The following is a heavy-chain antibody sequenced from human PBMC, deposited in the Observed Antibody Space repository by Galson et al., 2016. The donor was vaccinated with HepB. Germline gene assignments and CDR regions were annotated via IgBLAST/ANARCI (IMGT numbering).Heavy chain of an antibody. J-gene: IGHJ4*02. V-gene: IGHV3-7*05. CDR3: ALGQGFLADS. CDR1: GFTFSNYA. CDR2: IKQDGSAK. Sequence: SLRLSCAASGFTFSNYAMSWVRQAPGKGLEWVAIIKQDGSAKYYVDSLKGRFTISRDNAKNSLYLQMSSLRPEDTAVYYCALGQGFLADSWGQGTLVTVS.